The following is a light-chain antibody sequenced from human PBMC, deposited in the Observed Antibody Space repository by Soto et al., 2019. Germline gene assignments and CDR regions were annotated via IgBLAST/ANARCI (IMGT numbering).Light chain of an antibody. J-gene: IGKJ5*01. Sequence: DIQMTQSPSTLSGSLGARAPITWPASQTISSWLAWYQKKPGKAPKLLIYKASTLKSGVPSRFSGSGSGTEFTLTISSLQPDDFATYYCQHYDNLPITFGQGTRLEIK. V-gene: IGKV1-5*03. CDR3: QHYDNLPIT. CDR2: KAS. CDR1: QTISSW.